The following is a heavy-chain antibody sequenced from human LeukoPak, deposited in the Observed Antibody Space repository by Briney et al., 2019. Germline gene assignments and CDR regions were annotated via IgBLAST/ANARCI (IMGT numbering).Heavy chain of an antibody. CDR1: GGSISSSSYY. V-gene: IGHV4-39*01. D-gene: IGHD3-3*01. CDR2: IYYSGST. J-gene: IGHJ6*03. Sequence: SETLSLTCTVSGGSISSSSYYWGWIRQPPGKGLEWIGSIYYSGSTYYNPSLKSRVTISVDTSKNQFSLKLSSVTAADTAVYYCARCAIFGVVIKFYYMDVWGKGTTVTVSS. CDR3: ARCAIFGVVIKFYYMDV.